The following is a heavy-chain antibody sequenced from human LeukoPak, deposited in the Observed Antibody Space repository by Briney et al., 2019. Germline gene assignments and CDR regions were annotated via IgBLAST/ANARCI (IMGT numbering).Heavy chain of an antibody. CDR3: ARDSLVGSYYYFDY. J-gene: IGHJ4*02. D-gene: IGHD3-10*01. CDR2: IYYSGST. V-gene: IGHV4-39*07. Sequence: SETLSLTCTVSGGSISSNTYYWGWIRQPPGKGLEWIGSIYYSGSTYYNPSLKSRVTISVDTSKNQFSLKLSSVTAADTAVYYCARDSLVGSYYYFDYWGQGTLVTVSS. CDR1: GGSISSNTYY.